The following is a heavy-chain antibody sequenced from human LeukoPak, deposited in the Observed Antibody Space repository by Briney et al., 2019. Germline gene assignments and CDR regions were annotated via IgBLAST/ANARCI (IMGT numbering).Heavy chain of an antibody. CDR3: ARRGVATEDFDY. V-gene: IGHV4-59*08. J-gene: IGHJ4*02. CDR2: IYYSGST. CDR1: GGSISSYY. Sequence: SETLSLTCTVSGGSISSYYWSWIRQPPGKGLEWVGYIYYSGSTNYNPSLKGRVTISEDTSKNQFSLKLSSVTAADTAVYYCARRGVATEDFDYWGQGTLVTVSS. D-gene: IGHD5-12*01.